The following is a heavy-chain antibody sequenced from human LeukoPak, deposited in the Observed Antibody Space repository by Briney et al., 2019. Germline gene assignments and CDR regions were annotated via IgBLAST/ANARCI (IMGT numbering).Heavy chain of an antibody. J-gene: IGHJ3*02. CDR1: GGSISSYY. V-gene: IGHV4-59*08. Sequence: SETLSLTCTVSGGSISSYYWSWIRQPPGKGLEWIGYIYYCGSTNYNPSLKSRVTISVDTSKNQFSLKLSSVTAADTAVYYCARLWAINYYDSSGYYSDAFDIWGQGTMVTVFS. CDR2: IYYCGST. CDR3: ARLWAINYYDSSGYYSDAFDI. D-gene: IGHD3-22*01.